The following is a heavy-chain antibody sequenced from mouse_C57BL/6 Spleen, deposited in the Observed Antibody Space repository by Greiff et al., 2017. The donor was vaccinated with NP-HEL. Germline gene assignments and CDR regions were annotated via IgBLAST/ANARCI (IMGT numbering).Heavy chain of an antibody. CDR2: IWSGGST. CDR3: ARMRYDGGFDY. Sequence: QVQLKESGPGLVQPSQSLSITCTVSGFSLTSYGVHWVRQSPGKGLEWLGVIWSGGSTDYNAAFISRLSISKDNSKSQVFFKMNSLQADDTAIYYCARMRYDGGFDYWGQGTTLTVSS. CDR1: GFSLTSYG. D-gene: IGHD2-14*01. V-gene: IGHV2-2*01. J-gene: IGHJ2*01.